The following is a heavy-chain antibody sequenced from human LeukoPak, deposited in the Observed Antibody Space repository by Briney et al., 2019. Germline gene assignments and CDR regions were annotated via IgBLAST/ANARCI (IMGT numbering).Heavy chain of an antibody. D-gene: IGHD2-2*01. Sequence: SETLSLTCAVYGGSFSGHYWSWIRQPPGKGLEWIGEINHSGSTNYNPSLKSRVTISVDTSKNQFSLKLSSVTAADTAVYYCARPAPFGYWGQGTLVTVSS. CDR2: INHSGST. CDR3: ARPAPFGY. J-gene: IGHJ4*02. V-gene: IGHV4-34*01. CDR1: GGSFSGHY.